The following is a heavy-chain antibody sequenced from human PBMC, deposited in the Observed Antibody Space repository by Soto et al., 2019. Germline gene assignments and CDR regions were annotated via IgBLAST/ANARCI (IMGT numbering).Heavy chain of an antibody. J-gene: IGHJ4*02. D-gene: IGHD3-22*01. CDR1: GYTFTGYY. V-gene: IGHV1-2*02. CDR3: ARNYYDSSDRDYLDY. Sequence: ASVKVSCKASGYTFTGYYMHWVRQAPGQGLEWMGWINPITGGTNYAPKFQGRVTMTRDTSITTAYMELSRLRSDDTAVYYCARNYYDSSDRDYLDYWGQGTPVTVSS. CDR2: INPITGGT.